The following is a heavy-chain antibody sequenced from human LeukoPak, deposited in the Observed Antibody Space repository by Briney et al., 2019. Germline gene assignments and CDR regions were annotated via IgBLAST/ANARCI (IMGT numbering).Heavy chain of an antibody. V-gene: IGHV1-8*02. CDR1: GYTFTSYG. D-gene: IGHD3-9*01. CDR2: MNPNSGNT. Sequence: ASVKVSCKASGYTFTSYGISWVRQATGQGLEWMGWMNPNSGNTGYAQKFQGRVTMTRNTSISTAYMELSSLRSEDTAVYYCARGDYDILTGYGDFDYWGQGTLVTVSS. J-gene: IGHJ4*02. CDR3: ARGDYDILTGYGDFDY.